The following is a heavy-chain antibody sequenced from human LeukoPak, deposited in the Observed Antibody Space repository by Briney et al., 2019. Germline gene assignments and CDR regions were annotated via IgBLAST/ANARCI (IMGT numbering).Heavy chain of an antibody. CDR2: INHSGST. V-gene: IGHV4-34*01. D-gene: IGHD2-2*01. CDR3: ARGPGYCSSTSCSA. J-gene: IGHJ4*02. CDR1: GGSFSGYY. Sequence: PSETLSLTCAVYGGSFSGYYWSWIRQPPGKGLEWIGEINHSGSTNYNPSLKSRVTISVDTSKNQFSLKLSSVTAADTAVYYCARGPGYCSSTSCSAWGQGTLVTVSS.